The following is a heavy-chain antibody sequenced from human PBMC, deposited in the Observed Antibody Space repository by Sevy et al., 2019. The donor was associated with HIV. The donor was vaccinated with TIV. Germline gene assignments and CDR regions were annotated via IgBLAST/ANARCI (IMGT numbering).Heavy chain of an antibody. D-gene: IGHD4-17*01. J-gene: IGHJ3*02. V-gene: IGHV1-69*04. CDR3: AREGDYGGNSNDAFDI. CDR2: IIPILGIA. CDR1: GGTFSSYA. Sequence: ASVKVSCKASGGTFSSYAISWVRQAPGQGLEWMGRIIPILGIANYAQKFQGRVTITADKSTSTAYMELRSLRSEDTAVYYCAREGDYGGNSNDAFDIWGQGTMVTVSS.